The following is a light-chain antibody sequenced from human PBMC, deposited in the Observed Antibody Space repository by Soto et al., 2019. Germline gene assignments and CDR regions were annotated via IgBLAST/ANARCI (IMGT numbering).Light chain of an antibody. CDR3: AAWDDSLNGWV. V-gene: IGLV1-44*01. CDR1: SSNIGSSP. J-gene: IGLJ3*02. Sequence: QAVVTQPPSASGTPGQRVTISCSGSSSNIGSSPVNWYQQLPGTAPKLLIYTNNQRPSGVPDRFSGSKSGTSASLAISGLQSEDEADYYCAAWDDSLNGWVFGGGTKLTVL. CDR2: TNN.